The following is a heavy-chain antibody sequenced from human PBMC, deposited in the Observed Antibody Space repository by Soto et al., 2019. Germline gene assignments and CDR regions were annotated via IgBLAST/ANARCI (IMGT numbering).Heavy chain of an antibody. CDR2: IYYSGST. CDR3: ARALVVVISSRELNVGWFDP. V-gene: IGHV4-30-4*01. D-gene: IGHD3-22*01. CDR1: GGSISSGDYY. J-gene: IGHJ5*02. Sequence: SETLSLTCTVSGGSISSGDYYWSWIRQPPGKGLEWIGYIYYSGSTYYNPSLKSRVTISVDTSKNQFSLKLSSVTAADTAVYYCARALVVVISSRELNVGWFDPWGQGTLVTVSS.